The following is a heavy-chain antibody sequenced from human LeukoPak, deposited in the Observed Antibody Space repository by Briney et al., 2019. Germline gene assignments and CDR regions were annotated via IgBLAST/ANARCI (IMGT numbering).Heavy chain of an antibody. J-gene: IGHJ4*02. CDR2: ISSS. CDR1: GFTFSDYY. Sequence: GGSLRLSCAASGFTFSDYYMSWIRQAPGKGLEWVSYISSSADSVKGRFTISRDNAKNSLYLQMISLRAEDTVVYYCAKDWDDTAMVPFDYWGQGTLVTVSS. D-gene: IGHD5-18*01. V-gene: IGHV3-11*01. CDR3: AKDWDDTAMVPFDY.